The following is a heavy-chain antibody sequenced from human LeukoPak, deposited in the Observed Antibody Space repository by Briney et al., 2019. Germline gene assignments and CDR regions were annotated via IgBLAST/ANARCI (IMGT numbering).Heavy chain of an antibody. CDR3: ARSDGYGLVGI. J-gene: IGHJ3*02. V-gene: IGHV4-39*07. CDR1: GVSISSGSNY. Sequence: PSETLSLTCRVPGVSISSGSNYWGWIRQPLGKTLEWIGSIYSSGSTYYNSSLKSRVIILIDTAKNHFSLNLSSVTAADTAVYYCARSDGYGLVGIWGQGTMVTVSS. CDR2: IYSSGST. D-gene: IGHD3-10*01.